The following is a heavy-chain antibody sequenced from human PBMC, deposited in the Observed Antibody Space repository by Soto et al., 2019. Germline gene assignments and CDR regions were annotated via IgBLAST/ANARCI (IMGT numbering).Heavy chain of an antibody. Sequence: SETLSLTCTVSGGSISSYYWSWIRQPPGKGLEWIGYIYYSGSTNYNPSLKSRVTISVNTSKNQFSLKLSSVTAADTAVYYCVRRYGSSFDFRGQGTPVTLSS. CDR3: VRRYGSSFDF. V-gene: IGHV4-59*08. CDR2: IYYSGST. J-gene: IGHJ4*02. D-gene: IGHD3-16*01. CDR1: GGSISSYY.